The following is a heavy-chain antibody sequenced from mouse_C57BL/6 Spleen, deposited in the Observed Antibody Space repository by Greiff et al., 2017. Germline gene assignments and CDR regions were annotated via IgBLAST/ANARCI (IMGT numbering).Heavy chain of an antibody. CDR1: GYPFTSSW. CDR3: AYGSTSFDY. Sequence: QVQLQQSGAELVKPGASVKLSCKASGYPFTSSWMHWVKQMPGRGLEWIGRIDPNSGGTKYNKKFKSKATLNVDKPSSPAYMQLSILTSEDSAVYYCAYGSTSFDYWGQGTTLTVSS. J-gene: IGHJ2*01. V-gene: IGHV1-72*01. D-gene: IGHD1-1*01. CDR2: IDPNSGGT.